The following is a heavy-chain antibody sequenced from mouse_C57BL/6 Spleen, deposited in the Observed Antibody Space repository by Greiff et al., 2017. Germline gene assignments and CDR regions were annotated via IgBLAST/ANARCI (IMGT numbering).Heavy chain of an antibody. Sequence: EVQLQQSGPVLVKPGASVKMSCKASGYTFTDYYMHWVKQSHGKSREWIGVINPYNGGTSYNQKFKGKATLTVDKSASTAYMELNSLTSEDSAVYYCAREDWDEEYWGQGTTLKVSS. CDR3: AREDWDEEY. V-gene: IGHV1-19*01. D-gene: IGHD4-1*01. J-gene: IGHJ2*01. CDR2: INPYNGGT. CDR1: GYTFTDYY.